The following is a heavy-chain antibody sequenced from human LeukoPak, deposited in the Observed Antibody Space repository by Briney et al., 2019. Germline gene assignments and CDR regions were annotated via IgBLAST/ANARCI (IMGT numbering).Heavy chain of an antibody. D-gene: IGHD1-20*01. CDR1: GFTFSSYR. V-gene: IGHV3-48*02. Sequence: GGSLRLSCAASGFTFSSYRMNWVRQAPGKGLEWVSYISSSSSTIYYADSVKGRFTISRDNAKNSLYLQMNSLRDEDTAVYYCASGITGVFDYWGQGTLVTVSS. CDR2: ISSSSSTI. J-gene: IGHJ4*02. CDR3: ASGITGVFDY.